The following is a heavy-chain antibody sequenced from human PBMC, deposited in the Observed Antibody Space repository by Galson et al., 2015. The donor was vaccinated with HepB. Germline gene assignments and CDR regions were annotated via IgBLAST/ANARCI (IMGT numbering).Heavy chain of an antibody. V-gene: IGHV1-18*04. D-gene: IGHD3-16*02. CDR2: ISAYNGNT. CDR3: ARDAGDDYVWGSYPPDY. J-gene: IGHJ4*02. Sequence: SVKVSCKASGYTFTSYGISWVRQAPGQGLEWMGWISAYNGNTNYAQKLQGRVTMTTDTSTSTAYMELRSLRSDDTAVYYCARDAGDDYVWGSYPPDYWGQGTLVTVSS. CDR1: GYTFTSYG.